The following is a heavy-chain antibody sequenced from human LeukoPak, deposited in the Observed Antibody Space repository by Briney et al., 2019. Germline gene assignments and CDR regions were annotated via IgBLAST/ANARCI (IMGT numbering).Heavy chain of an antibody. Sequence: GRSLRLSCAASGFTFDDYAMHWVRQAPGKGLEWVSGISWNSGSIGYADSVKGRFTISRDNAKNSLYLQMNSLRAEDMALYYCAKDISRAGLTLVDYWGQGTLVTVSS. V-gene: IGHV3-9*03. D-gene: IGHD1-14*01. CDR2: ISWNSGSI. CDR1: GFTFDDYA. J-gene: IGHJ4*02. CDR3: AKDISRAGLTLVDY.